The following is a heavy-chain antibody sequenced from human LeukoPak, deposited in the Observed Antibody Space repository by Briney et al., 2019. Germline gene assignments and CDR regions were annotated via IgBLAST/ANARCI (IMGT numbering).Heavy chain of an antibody. CDR3: ARGSYKGVVRGVLNFDY. CDR1: GYTFTSYD. D-gene: IGHD3-10*01. J-gene: IGHJ4*02. Sequence: ASVKVSCKASGYTFTSYDINWVRQATGQGLEWMGWMNPNSGNTGYAQKFQGRVTMTRNTSISTAYMELSSLRFEDTAVYYCARGSYKGVVRGVLNFDYWGQGTLVTVSS. V-gene: IGHV1-8*01. CDR2: MNPNSGNT.